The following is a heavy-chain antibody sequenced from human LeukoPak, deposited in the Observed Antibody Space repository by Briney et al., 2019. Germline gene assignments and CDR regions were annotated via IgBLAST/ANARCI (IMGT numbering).Heavy chain of an antibody. D-gene: IGHD6-19*01. V-gene: IGHV3-30*09. J-gene: IGHJ5*01. CDR3: ARDQIAVAGSPSWFDS. Sequence: PGRSLRLSCAASGFTFSSYAMHWVRQAPGKGLEWVVVTSYDGSNKYYADPVKGRFAISRDDSKNTLYLQMNSLRAEDTAVYYCARDQIAVAGSPSWFDSWGQGTLVTVSS. CDR1: GFTFSSYA. CDR2: TSYDGSNK.